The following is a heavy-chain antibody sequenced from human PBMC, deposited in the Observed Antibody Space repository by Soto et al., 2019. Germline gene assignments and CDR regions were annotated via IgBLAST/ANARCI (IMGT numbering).Heavy chain of an antibody. CDR1: GDSVRSVGFH. CDR2: IHNAGST. CDR3: TRAPVGWDTISYFEY. D-gene: IGHD3-9*01. Sequence: SETLSLTCTVSGDSVRSVGFHWAWLRRPPGTGLEWIAYIHNAGSTYYRPSLESRMHMSVAARRNHYSLRLTSVTAAATAVYFCTRAPVGWDTISYFEYWGQGKMVTV. J-gene: IGHJ4*02. V-gene: IGHV4-30-4*01.